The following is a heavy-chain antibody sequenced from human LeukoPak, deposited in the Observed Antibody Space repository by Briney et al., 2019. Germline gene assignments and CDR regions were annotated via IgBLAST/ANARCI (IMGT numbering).Heavy chain of an antibody. D-gene: IGHD1-1*01. J-gene: IGHJ4*02. CDR2: IRYDESDK. Sequence: PGGSLRLSCATSGFTYSHYGMHWVRQAPGRGLDWVAHIRYDESDKYYADSVKGRFTISRDISKNTVYLQMNSLRVEVTAVYYCAKDFNWAFEYWGQGTLVTVSS. CDR1: GFTYSHYG. V-gene: IGHV3-30*02. CDR3: AKDFNWAFEY.